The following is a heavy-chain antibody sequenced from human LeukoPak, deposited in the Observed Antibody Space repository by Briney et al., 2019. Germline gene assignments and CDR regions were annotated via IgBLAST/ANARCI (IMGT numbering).Heavy chain of an antibody. Sequence: GGPLRLSCAASGFTFSNYGIHWVRQAPGKGLEWVAIISYDGSTKYYADSVKGRFTISRDNSKNTLSLQLSSLRAEDAAVYYCAKPRYYYATSGYSLVHWGQGTLVTVFS. V-gene: IGHV3-30*18. J-gene: IGHJ4*02. CDR2: ISYDGSTK. CDR1: GFTFSNYG. D-gene: IGHD3-22*01. CDR3: AKPRYYYATSGYSLVH.